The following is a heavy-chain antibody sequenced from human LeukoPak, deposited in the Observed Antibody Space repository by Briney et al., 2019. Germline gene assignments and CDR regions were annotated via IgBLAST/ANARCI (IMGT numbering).Heavy chain of an antibody. J-gene: IGHJ4*02. CDR2: IYSSGST. CDR3: ARESPYAVPYY. CDR1: GGSLSSYY. V-gene: IGHV4-4*07. D-gene: IGHD6-19*01. Sequence: SETLSLTCTVSGGSLSSYYWSWIRHPAGKGLEWIGRIYSSGSTTYNPSLKSRVTMSVDTSENQFSLKLSSVTAADTAVYYCARESPYAVPYYWGQGSLVTVSS.